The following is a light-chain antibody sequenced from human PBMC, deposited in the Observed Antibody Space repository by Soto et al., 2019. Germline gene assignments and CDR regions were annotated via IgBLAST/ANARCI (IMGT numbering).Light chain of an antibody. Sequence: IVLTQSPATLSLSPGERAAHSCRASQSVSTSLAWYQHKPGQAPRLFIHDASKRAPGIPARFSGSGSGTDFTLTISSLEPEDFAVYYCQVRDVWPSFGQGTKVDIK. J-gene: IGKJ1*01. CDR3: QVRDVWPS. V-gene: IGKV3-11*01. CDR2: DAS. CDR1: QSVSTS.